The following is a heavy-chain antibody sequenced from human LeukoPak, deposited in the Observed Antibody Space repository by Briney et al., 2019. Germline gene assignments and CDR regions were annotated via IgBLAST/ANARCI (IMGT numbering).Heavy chain of an antibody. V-gene: IGHV3-66*02. D-gene: IGHD2-2*01. CDR3: ARGPARGGYCSSTSCYGHWFDP. J-gene: IGHJ5*02. CDR1: GFTVSSNY. CDR2: IYSGGST. Sequence: GGSLRLSCAASGFTVSSNYMSWVRQAPGKGLEWVSVIYSGGSTYYADSVKGRFTISRDNSKNTPYLQMNSLRAEDTAVYYCARGPARGGYCSSTSCYGHWFDPWGQGTLVTVSS.